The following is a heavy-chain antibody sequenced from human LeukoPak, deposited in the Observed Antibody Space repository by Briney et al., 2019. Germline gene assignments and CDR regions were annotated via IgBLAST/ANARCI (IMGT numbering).Heavy chain of an antibody. CDR2: YYYCEST. D-gene: IGHD5-12*01. J-gene: IGHJ4*02. CDR1: GYPFNSSSYY. Sequence: SETLSLIWSVSGYPFNSSSYYWGSLRQPPGKGLDWIESYYYCESTYYNPSLKRRVTISVDTSKNQFPLKLSSVTAAETAVYCCAGGAGLGGYGLTGYWGQGALVTVSS. V-gene: IGHV4-39*06. CDR3: AGGAGLGGYGLTGY.